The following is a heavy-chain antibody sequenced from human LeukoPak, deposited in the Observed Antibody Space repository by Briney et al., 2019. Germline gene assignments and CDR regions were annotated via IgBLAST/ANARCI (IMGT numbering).Heavy chain of an antibody. V-gene: IGHV4-59*01. CDR1: GGSFSGYY. Sequence: SETLSLTCAVYGGSFSGYYWSWIRQPPGKGLEWIGYIYYSGTTNYNPSLKSRVTLSIDTSKNQFSLRLTSVTAADTAVYYCARARGYSYGSYMDLWDKGTTVTVSS. D-gene: IGHD5-18*01. CDR3: ARARGYSYGSYMDL. J-gene: IGHJ6*03. CDR2: IYYSGTT.